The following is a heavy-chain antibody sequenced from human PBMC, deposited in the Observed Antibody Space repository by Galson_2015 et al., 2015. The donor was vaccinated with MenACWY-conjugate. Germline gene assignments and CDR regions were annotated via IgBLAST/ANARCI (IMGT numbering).Heavy chain of an antibody. J-gene: IGHJ4*02. D-gene: IGHD1-26*01. CDR2: IKHDGSEK. V-gene: IGHV3-7*03. Sequence: SLRLSCATSGFTFGSFWMTWVRQAPGKGLEWVANIKHDGSEKNYVDSVKGRFTISRDNGKNSLYLEMNSLRAEDTAVYYCARDLYSGSYYEKYWGQGSLATVSS. CDR1: GFTFGSFW. CDR3: ARDLYSGSYYEKY.